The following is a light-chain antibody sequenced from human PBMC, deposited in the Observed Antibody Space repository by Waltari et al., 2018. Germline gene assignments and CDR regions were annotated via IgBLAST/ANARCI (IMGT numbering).Light chain of an antibody. CDR2: GAS. V-gene: IGKV3-15*01. J-gene: IGKJ2*01. CDR1: QSVSSN. CDR3: QQYNNWPGT. Sequence: EIVMTQSPATLSVSPGERATFSCRASQSVSSNLAWYQQKPGQAPRLLIYGASTRATGIPARFSGSGSGTEFTLTISSLQSEDFAVYYCQQYNNWPGTFGQGTKLEIK.